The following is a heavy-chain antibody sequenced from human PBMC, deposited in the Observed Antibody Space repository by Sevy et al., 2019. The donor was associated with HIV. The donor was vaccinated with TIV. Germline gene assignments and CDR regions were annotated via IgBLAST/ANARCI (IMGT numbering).Heavy chain of an antibody. CDR3: ATGGTAEAFDI. J-gene: IGHJ3*02. CDR2: IRSNSDGGTA. Sequence: GGSLRLSCAASGFTFSNAWMNWVRQAPEKGLEWVGRIRSNSDGGTADYAAPVKGRFTLPRDDSKNTLYLQLNSLKTEDTAVYYCATGGTAEAFDIWGQGTKVTVSS. V-gene: IGHV3-15*01. CDR1: GFTFSNAW. D-gene: IGHD6-13*01.